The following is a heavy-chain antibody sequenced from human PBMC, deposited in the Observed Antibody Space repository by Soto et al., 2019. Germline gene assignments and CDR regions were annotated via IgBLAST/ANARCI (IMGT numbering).Heavy chain of an antibody. V-gene: IGHV1-18*01. J-gene: IGHJ6*02. D-gene: IGHD2-15*01. CDR3: ARDQGDCSGGSCYSYYYYGMDV. Sequence: QVQLVQSGAEVKKPGASVKVSCKASGYTFTSYGISWVRQAPGQGLEWMGWISAYNGNTNYAQKLQGRVTMTTDTSTSTAYMELRSLRSDDTAVYYCARDQGDCSGGSCYSYYYYGMDVWGQGTTVTASS. CDR1: GYTFTSYG. CDR2: ISAYNGNT.